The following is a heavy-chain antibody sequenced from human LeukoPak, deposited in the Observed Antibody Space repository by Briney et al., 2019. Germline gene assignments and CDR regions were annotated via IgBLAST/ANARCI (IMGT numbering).Heavy chain of an antibody. V-gene: IGHV3-21*01. J-gene: IGHJ6*03. CDR3: ARDREQSGYYYMDV. CDR1: GFTFSSYS. Sequence: GGSLRLSCAASGFTFSSYSMNWVRQAPGKGLEWVSSISSSSSYIYYADSVKGRFTISRDNAKNSLYLQMNSLRAEDTAVYYCARDREQSGYYYMDVWGKGTTVTVSS. D-gene: IGHD6-19*01. CDR2: ISSSSSYI.